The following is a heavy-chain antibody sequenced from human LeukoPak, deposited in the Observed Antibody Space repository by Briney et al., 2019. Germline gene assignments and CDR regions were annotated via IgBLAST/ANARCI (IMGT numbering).Heavy chain of an antibody. J-gene: IGHJ4*02. D-gene: IGHD3-22*01. CDR2: IWPDGRNK. CDR3: TRDSTIGGQDTSGHSLFDS. V-gene: IGHV3-33*01. CDR1: GFSFTSYC. Sequence: GRSLSLSSAASGFSFTSYCMHWVRQAPGKVLEWVAVIWPDGRNKDYADSVKGRLTISRDHSAHTPYLQMNSVRVDDTAVYYCTRDSTIGGQDTSGHSLFDSWGQGTLVTVSS.